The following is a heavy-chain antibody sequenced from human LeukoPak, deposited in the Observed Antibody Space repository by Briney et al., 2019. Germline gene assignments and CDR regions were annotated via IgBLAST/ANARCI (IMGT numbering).Heavy chain of an antibody. V-gene: IGHV1-69*13. CDR1: GYPFTGYY. D-gene: IGHD6-19*01. Sequence: SVKVSCKASGYPFTGYYIHWVRQAPGQGLEWMGGIIPIFGTANYAQKFQGRVTITADESTSTAYMELSSLRSEDTAVYYCARYSSMGPWFDPWGQGTLVTVSS. CDR3: ARYSSMGPWFDP. CDR2: IIPIFGTA. J-gene: IGHJ5*02.